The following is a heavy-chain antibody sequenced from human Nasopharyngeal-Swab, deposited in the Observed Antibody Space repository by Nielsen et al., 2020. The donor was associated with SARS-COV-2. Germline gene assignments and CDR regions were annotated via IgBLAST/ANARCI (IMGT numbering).Heavy chain of an antibody. V-gene: IGHV1-3*01. CDR3: ASPDYGDY. Sequence: ASVQVSCKASGFSFTNYVIHWVRQAPGQRPEWMGWIYVGNGDTQYTPNFQGRVTFTRDTSANTAYMEMSSLTSEDTAVFYCASPDYGDYWGQGTLVTVSS. J-gene: IGHJ4*02. CDR2: IYVGNGDT. CDR1: GFSFTNYV.